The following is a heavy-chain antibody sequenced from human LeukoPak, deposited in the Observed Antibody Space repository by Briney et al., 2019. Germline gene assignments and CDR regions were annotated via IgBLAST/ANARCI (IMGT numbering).Heavy chain of an antibody. J-gene: IGHJ3*02. CDR3: ATISAQTFDI. D-gene: IGHD5-24*01. CDR1: GFTFRNDW. Sequence: GRSLRLSCVGSGFTFRNDWVNWVRQSPRKGLEWVANIKPDGIDEYYVDSARGRFTVSRDKAKNSAFLQMNSLRAEDTAIYSCATISAQTFDIWGQGTLVSVSS. CDR2: IKPDGIDE. V-gene: IGHV3-7*01.